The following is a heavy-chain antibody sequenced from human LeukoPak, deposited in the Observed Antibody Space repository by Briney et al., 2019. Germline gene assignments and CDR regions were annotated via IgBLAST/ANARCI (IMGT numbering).Heavy chain of an antibody. Sequence: GGSLRLSCAASGFTFSSYAMSWVRQAPGKGLEWVSAISGSGGSTYYADSVKGRFTISRDNSKNTLYLQMNSLGAEDTAVCYCAKAVAPYYYDTSGLGILGYWGQGTLVTVSS. J-gene: IGHJ4*02. CDR1: GFTFSSYA. D-gene: IGHD3-22*01. CDR3: AKAVAPYYYDTSGLGILGY. V-gene: IGHV3-23*01. CDR2: ISGSGGST.